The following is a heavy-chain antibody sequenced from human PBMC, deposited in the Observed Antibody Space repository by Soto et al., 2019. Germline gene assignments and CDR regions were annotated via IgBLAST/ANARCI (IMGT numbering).Heavy chain of an antibody. D-gene: IGHD3-3*01. J-gene: IGHJ4*02. CDR2: ITSNTYGGTT. Sequence: PGGSLRLSCTAYGFTFGDYDMAWFRQAPGKGLEWVGFITSNTYGGTTEYAASVKGRFTVSRDDSKSIAHLDMNSLNTEDATVYYCSRVKGLQYLERRLYDYWGQGTQVNVSS. CDR1: GFTFGDYD. V-gene: IGHV3-49*03. CDR3: SRVKGLQYLERRLYDY.